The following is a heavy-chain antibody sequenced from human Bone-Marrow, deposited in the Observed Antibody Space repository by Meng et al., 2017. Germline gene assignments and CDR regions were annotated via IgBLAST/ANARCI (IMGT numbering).Heavy chain of an antibody. V-gene: IGHV1-3*01. Sequence: VQLVESGAEVKKPGASVKVSCKASGYTFTSYAMHWVRQAPGQRLEWMGWINAGNGNTKYSQKFQGRVTITRDTSASTAYMELSSLRSEDTAVYYCARDRRVVGATTLGGATHDPWGQGTLVTVSS. D-gene: IGHD1-26*01. J-gene: IGHJ5*02. CDR2: INAGNGNT. CDR1: GYTFTSYA. CDR3: ARDRRVVGATTLGGATHDP.